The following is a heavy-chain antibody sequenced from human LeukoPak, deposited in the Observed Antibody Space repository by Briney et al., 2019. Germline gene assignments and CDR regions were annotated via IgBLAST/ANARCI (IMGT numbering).Heavy chain of an antibody. CDR2: IYYSGST. CDR3: ARDDRGLFDY. D-gene: IGHD1-14*01. CDR1: GGSISSCGYY. J-gene: IGHJ4*02. Sequence: SQTLSLTCTVSGGSISSCGYYWSWIRQHPGKGLEWIGYIYYSGSTYYNPSLKSRVTISVDTSKNQFSLKLSSVTAADTVVYYCARDDRGLFDYWGQGTLVTVSS. V-gene: IGHV4-31*03.